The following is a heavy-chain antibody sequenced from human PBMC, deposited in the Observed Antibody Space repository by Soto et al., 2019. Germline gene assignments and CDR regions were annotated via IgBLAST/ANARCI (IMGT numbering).Heavy chain of an antibody. CDR1: GFTFNNYG. D-gene: IGHD6-13*01. CDR3: AKDQGIAASHGID. CDR2: ISSDGSDK. J-gene: IGHJ3*01. V-gene: IGHV3-30*18. Sequence: QVQLVESGGGVVQPGTSLRLFCAASGFTFNNYGIHWVRQAPGTGLEWVAAISSDGSDKYYADSVKGRLTISRDNSKNTVYLQMHSLRAEDTAVYYCAKDQGIAASHGIDWGQGTMVTVSS.